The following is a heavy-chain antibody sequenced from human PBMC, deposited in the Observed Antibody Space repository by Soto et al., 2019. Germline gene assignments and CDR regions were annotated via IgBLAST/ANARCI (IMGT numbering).Heavy chain of an antibody. Sequence: GASVKVSCKASGYTFASYAMHWVRQAPGQRLEWMGWIDAGNGNTKYSQKFQGRVTMTEDTSTDTAYMELSSLRSEDTAVYYCATGSATPDTAMVGDCYYGMDVWGQGTTVTVSS. CDR2: IDAGNGNT. V-gene: IGHV1-3*01. J-gene: IGHJ6*02. CDR1: GYTFASYA. CDR3: ATGSATPDTAMVGDCYYGMDV. D-gene: IGHD5-18*01.